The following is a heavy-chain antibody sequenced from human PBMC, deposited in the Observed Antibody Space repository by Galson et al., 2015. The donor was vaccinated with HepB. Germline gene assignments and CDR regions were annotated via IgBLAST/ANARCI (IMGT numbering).Heavy chain of an antibody. V-gene: IGHV1-2*06. D-gene: IGHD3-10*01. CDR3: ARVSSSLWFGESLSTWSDP. Sequence: SVKVSCKASGYTFTGYYMHWVRQAPGQGLEWMGRINPNSGGTNYAQKFQGRVTMTRDTSISTAYMELSRLRSDDTAVYYCARVSSSLWFGESLSTWSDPWGQGTLVTVSS. CDR1: GYTFTGYY. J-gene: IGHJ5*02. CDR2: INPNSGGT.